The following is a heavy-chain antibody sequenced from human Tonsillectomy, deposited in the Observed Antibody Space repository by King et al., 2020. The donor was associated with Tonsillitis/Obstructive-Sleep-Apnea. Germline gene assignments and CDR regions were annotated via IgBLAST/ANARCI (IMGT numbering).Heavy chain of an antibody. CDR2: ISFDGSNT. CDR3: AREAYTPYSGGSYCDY. Sequence: VQLVESGGGVVQPGRSLRLSCAASGFTFSNYALHWVRQAPGTGLECVALISFDGSNTYYADSVKGRFTISRDNSKNTLYLQMNSLRAEDTAVYYCAREAYTPYSGGSYCDYWGQGTLVTVSS. CDR1: GFTFSNYA. D-gene: IGHD6-25*01. V-gene: IGHV3-30*01. J-gene: IGHJ4*02.